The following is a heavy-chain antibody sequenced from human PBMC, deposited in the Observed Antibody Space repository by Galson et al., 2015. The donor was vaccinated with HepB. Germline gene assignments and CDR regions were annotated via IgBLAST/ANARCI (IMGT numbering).Heavy chain of an antibody. D-gene: IGHD2/OR15-2a*01. Sequence: SLRLSCAASGFAFSSYDMNWVRQAPGKGLEWVSFISSSSSYIYYADSVKGRFTISGDNAENSLYLQMNSLRAEDTAVYYCARVEYLDYWGQGTLVTVSS. V-gene: IGHV3-21*01. CDR1: GFAFSSYD. CDR3: ARVEYLDY. CDR2: ISSSSSYI. J-gene: IGHJ4*02.